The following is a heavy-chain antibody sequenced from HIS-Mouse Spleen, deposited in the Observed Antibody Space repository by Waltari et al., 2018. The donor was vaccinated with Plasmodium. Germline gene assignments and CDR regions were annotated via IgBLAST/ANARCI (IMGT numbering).Heavy chain of an antibody. CDR3: AREDILTGYYNDYWYFDL. CDR1: GFNFSSYS. V-gene: IGHV3-21*01. J-gene: IGHJ2*01. D-gene: IGHD3-9*01. CDR2: ISSSSSYI. Sequence: VQLVESGGGLVQPGGSLRLSCAASGFNFSSYSMNWVRQAPGKGLEWVSSISSSSSYIYYADSVKGRFTISRDNAKNSLYLQMNSLRAEDTAVYYCAREDILTGYYNDYWYFDLWGRGTLVTVSS.